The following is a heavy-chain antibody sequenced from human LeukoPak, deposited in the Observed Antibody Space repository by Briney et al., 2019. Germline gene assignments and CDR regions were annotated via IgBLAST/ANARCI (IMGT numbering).Heavy chain of an antibody. CDR2: IYYSGST. CDR3: AVRNRFLEWLHYFDY. Sequence: PSETLSLTCTVSGSSISSSSYYWGWIRQPPGKGLEWIGSIYYSGSTYYNPSLKSRVTISVDTSKNQFSLKLSSVTAADTAVYYCAVRNRFLEWLHYFDYWGQGTLVTVSS. D-gene: IGHD3-3*01. J-gene: IGHJ4*02. V-gene: IGHV4-39*01. CDR1: GSSISSSSYY.